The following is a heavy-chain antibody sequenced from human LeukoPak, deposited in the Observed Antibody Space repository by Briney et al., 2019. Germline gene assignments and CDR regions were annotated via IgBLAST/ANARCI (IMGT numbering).Heavy chain of an antibody. Sequence: SQTLSLTCAISGDSVSSNSAAWNWIRQSPSRGLEWLGRTYYRSKWYNDYAVSVKSRITINPDTSKNQFSLQLNSVTPEDTAVYYCARDPSRRYSSSPYLDYWGQGTLVTVSS. CDR2: TYYRSKWYN. D-gene: IGHD6-6*01. J-gene: IGHJ4*02. V-gene: IGHV6-1*01. CDR1: GDSVSSNSAA. CDR3: ARDPSRRYSSSPYLDY.